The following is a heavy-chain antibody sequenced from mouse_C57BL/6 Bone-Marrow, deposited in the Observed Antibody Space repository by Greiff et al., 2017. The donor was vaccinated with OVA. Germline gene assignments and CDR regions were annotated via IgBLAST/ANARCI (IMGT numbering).Heavy chain of an antibody. CDR1: GFTFSDYY. CDR2: ISNGGGST. J-gene: IGHJ4*01. Sequence: EVHLVESGGGLVQPGGSLKLSCAASGFTFSDYYMYWVRQTPEKRLEWVAYISNGGGSTYYPDTVKGRFTISRDNAKNTLYLQMSRLKSEDTAMYYCARRGTTVVPCAMDYWGQGTSVTVSS. CDR3: ARRGTTVVPCAMDY. D-gene: IGHD1-1*01. V-gene: IGHV5-12*01.